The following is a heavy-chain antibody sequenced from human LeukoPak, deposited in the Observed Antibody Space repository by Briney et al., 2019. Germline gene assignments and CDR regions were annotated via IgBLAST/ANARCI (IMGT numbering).Heavy chain of an antibody. CDR2: IYYGGST. Sequence: SETLSLTCTVSGGSVSSGSYYWSWIRQPPGKGLEWIGYIYYGGSTNYNPSLKSRVTISVDTSKNQFSLKLSSVTAADTAVYYCARDPQGYFDLWGRGTLVTVSS. V-gene: IGHV4-61*01. CDR1: GGSVSSGSYY. CDR3: ARDPQGYFDL. J-gene: IGHJ2*01.